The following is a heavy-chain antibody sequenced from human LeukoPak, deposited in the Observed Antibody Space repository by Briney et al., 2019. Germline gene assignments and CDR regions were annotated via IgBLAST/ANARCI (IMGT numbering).Heavy chain of an antibody. CDR1: GFTFDDYG. CDR3: ARVPWAVTYFDY. CDR2: INWNGGST. D-gene: IGHD4-17*01. V-gene: IGHV3-20*04. J-gene: IGHJ4*02. Sequence: PGGSLRLSCAASGFTFDDYGMSWVRQTPGKGLEWVSGINWNGGSTGYADSVKGRFTISRDNAKNSLYLQMNSLRAEDTALHYCARVPWAVTYFDYWGQGTLVTVSS.